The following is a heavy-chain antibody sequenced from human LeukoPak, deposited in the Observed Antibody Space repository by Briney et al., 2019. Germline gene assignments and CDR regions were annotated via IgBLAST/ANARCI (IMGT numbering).Heavy chain of an antibody. CDR3: ARGSGTYWDDYYYAMDV. Sequence: GESLKISCQGSGYSFATYWIGWVRPVPGKGLEWMGIIYPDDSKTKYSPSFQGQVTISTDKSITTAYLQWNRLRASDTAIYYCARGSGTYWDDYYYAMDVWGQGTTVTVSS. J-gene: IGHJ6*02. D-gene: IGHD1-26*01. CDR2: IYPDDSKT. V-gene: IGHV5-51*01. CDR1: GYSFATYW.